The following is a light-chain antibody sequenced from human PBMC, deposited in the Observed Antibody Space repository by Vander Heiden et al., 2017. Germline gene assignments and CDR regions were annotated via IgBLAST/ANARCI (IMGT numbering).Light chain of an antibody. CDR2: LGS. CDR3: MHAIQTPRIT. Sequence: DILMTLSPLSLPVTPGEPASISCRSSQSLLHSNGYNYLDWYLQKPGQSTQLLIYLGSNRASGVPDRFSGSGSGTDFTLKISRVEAEDVGVYSCMHAIQTPRITFGPGTKVDIK. J-gene: IGKJ3*01. CDR1: QSLLHSNGYNY. V-gene: IGKV2-28*01.